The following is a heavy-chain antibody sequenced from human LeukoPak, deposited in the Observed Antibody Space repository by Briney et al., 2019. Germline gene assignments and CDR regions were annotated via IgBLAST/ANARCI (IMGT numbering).Heavy chain of an antibody. Sequence: AETLSLTCTVSGGSISSDYWSWIRQPPGKGLEWIGYIYYRGSTNYNPSLKSRVTISVDTSKNQFSLKLSSVTAADTVVYYCARLSGYSSGHYYSDYWGQGTLVTVSS. CDR1: GGSISSDY. CDR3: ARLSGYSSGHYYSDY. J-gene: IGHJ4*02. CDR2: IYYRGST. V-gene: IGHV4-59*01. D-gene: IGHD3-22*01.